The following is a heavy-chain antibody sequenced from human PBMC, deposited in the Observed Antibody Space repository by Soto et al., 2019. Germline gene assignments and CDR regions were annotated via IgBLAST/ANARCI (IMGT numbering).Heavy chain of an antibody. CDR3: ARLRYCSGGSCSNHDY. Sequence: GGSVKVSCKASGGTFSSYAISWVRQAPGQGLEWMGGIIPIFGTANYAQKFQGRVTITADESTSTAYMELSSLRSEDTAVYYCARLRYCSGGSCSNHDYWGQGTLVTVSS. J-gene: IGHJ4*02. CDR2: IIPIFGTA. D-gene: IGHD2-15*01. V-gene: IGHV1-69*13. CDR1: GGTFSSYA.